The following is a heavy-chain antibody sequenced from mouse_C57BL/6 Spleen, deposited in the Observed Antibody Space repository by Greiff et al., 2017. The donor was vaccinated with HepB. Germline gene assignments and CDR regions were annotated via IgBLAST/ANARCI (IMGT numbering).Heavy chain of an antibody. V-gene: IGHV1-62-2*01. CDR3: ARHEDGRGSSYGWYFDV. CDR2: FYPGSGSI. Sequence: VQLQESGAELVKPGASVKLSCKASGYTFTEYTIHWVKQRSGQGLEWIGWFYPGSGSIKYNEKFKDKATLTADKSSSTVYMELSRLTSEDSAVYCCARHEDGRGSSYGWYFDVWGTGTTVTVSS. J-gene: IGHJ1*03. CDR1: GYTFTEYT. D-gene: IGHD1-1*01.